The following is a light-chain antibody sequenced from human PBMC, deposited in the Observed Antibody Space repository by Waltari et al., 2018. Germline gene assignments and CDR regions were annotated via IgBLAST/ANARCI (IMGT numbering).Light chain of an antibody. Sequence: QTVVTQEPSLSVSPGGTVTLTCALSSGSISTTSSATWYQQSPGPAPRSRVYKANSRSSGVPDRFSGSILGNKAALTITGAQADDESDYYCALYMGSGIWVFGGGTKLTVL. V-gene: IGLV8-61*01. CDR2: KAN. J-gene: IGLJ3*02. CDR1: SGSISTTSS. CDR3: ALYMGSGIWV.